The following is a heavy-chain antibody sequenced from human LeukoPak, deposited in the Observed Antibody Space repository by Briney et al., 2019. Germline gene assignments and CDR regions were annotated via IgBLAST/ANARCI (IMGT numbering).Heavy chain of an antibody. Sequence: GGSLRLSCAASGFTFSSYEMNWVRQAPGKGLEWVSYISSSGSTIYYADSVKGRFTISRDNAKNSLYLQMNSLRAEDTAVYYCAKGHTDSEWLYFDSWGQGSLVTVSS. CDR2: ISSSGSTI. CDR3: AKGHTDSEWLYFDS. CDR1: GFTFSSYE. D-gene: IGHD5-12*01. V-gene: IGHV3-48*03. J-gene: IGHJ4*02.